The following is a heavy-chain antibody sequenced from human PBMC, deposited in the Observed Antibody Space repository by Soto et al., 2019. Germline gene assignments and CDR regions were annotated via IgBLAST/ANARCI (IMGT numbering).Heavy chain of an antibody. Sequence: SETLSLTCTVSGGSISSGGYYWSWIRQHPGKGLEWIGYIYYSGSTYYNPSLKSRVTISVDTSKNQFSLKLSSVTAADTAVYYCARYLWGCCGTDCNPLDVWGHGPTVTV. V-gene: IGHV4-31*03. CDR2: IYYSGST. J-gene: IGHJ6*02. D-gene: IGHD2-21*02. CDR3: ARYLWGCCGTDCNPLDV. CDR1: GGSISSGGYY.